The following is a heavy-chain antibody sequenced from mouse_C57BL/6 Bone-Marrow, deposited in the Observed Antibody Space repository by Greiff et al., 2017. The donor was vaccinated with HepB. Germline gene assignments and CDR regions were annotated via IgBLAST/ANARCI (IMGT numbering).Heavy chain of an antibody. CDR3: TTFRNWSYYFDY. V-gene: IGHV14-4*01. Sequence: EVQLVESGAELVRPGASVKLSCTASGFNIKDDYMHWVKQRPEQGLEWIGWIDPENGDTEYASKFQGKATITADTSSNTAYLQLSSLTSEDTAVYYCTTFRNWSYYFDYWGQGTTLTVSS. D-gene: IGHD4-1*01. CDR1: GFNIKDDY. CDR2: IDPENGDT. J-gene: IGHJ2*01.